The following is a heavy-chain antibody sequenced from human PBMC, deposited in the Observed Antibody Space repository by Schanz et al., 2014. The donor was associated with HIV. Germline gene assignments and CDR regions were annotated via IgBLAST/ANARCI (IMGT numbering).Heavy chain of an antibody. V-gene: IGHV3-33*06. D-gene: IGHD3-10*01. CDR2: IWYDGSHT. J-gene: IGHJ5*01. CDR1: GFTFSNYA. CDR3: AKDLRANYYGPQVDWFDS. Sequence: QVQLVESGGGVVQPGRSLRLSCAVSGFTFSNYAMHWVRQAPGKGLEWVAVIWYDGSHTYYADSVKGRFTISRDNSKSTLYLQMNSLRAEDTAVYYCAKDLRANYYGPQVDWFDSWGQGTRVTVTS.